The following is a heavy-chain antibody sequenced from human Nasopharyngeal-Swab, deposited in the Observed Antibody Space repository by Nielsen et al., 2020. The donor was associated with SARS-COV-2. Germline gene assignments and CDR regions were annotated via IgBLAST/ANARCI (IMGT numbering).Heavy chain of an antibody. CDR2: INPSGGST. J-gene: IGHJ4*02. CDR1: GYTFTSYY. CDR3: ARSIAAAVFDY. D-gene: IGHD6-13*01. V-gene: IGHV1-46*01. Sequence: ASVKVSRKASGYTFTSYYMHWVRQAPGQGLEWMGIINPSGGSTSYAQKFQGRVTMTRDTSTSTVCMELSSLRSEDTAVYYCARSIAAAVFDYWGQGTLVTVSS.